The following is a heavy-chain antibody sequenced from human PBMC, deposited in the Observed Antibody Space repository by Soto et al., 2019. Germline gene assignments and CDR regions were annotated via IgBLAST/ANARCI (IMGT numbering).Heavy chain of an antibody. D-gene: IGHD1-20*01. Sequence: QVQLQESGPGLVKPSETLSLTCTVSGGSISSYYWSWIRQPPGKGLEWIGYIYYSGSTNYNPSLKSRVTISVDTSKNQFSLKLSSVTAADTAVYYCARGGPGVITGTYYYYGMDVWGQGTTVTVSS. J-gene: IGHJ6*02. CDR2: IYYSGST. V-gene: IGHV4-59*01. CDR3: ARGGPGVITGTYYYYGMDV. CDR1: GGSISSYY.